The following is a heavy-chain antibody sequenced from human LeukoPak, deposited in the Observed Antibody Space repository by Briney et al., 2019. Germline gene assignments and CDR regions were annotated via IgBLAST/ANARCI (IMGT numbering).Heavy chain of an antibody. J-gene: IGHJ5*02. CDR2: IIPIFGTA. CDR1: GGTFSSYA. D-gene: IGHD3-3*01. CDR3: ASNGGSILEWFNNWFDP. Sequence: SVKVSCKASGGTFSSYAISWVRQAPGQGLEWMGGIIPIFGTANYAQKFQGRVTITTDESTSTAYMELSSLRSEDTAVYYCASNGGSILEWFNNWFDPWGQGTLVTVSS. V-gene: IGHV1-69*05.